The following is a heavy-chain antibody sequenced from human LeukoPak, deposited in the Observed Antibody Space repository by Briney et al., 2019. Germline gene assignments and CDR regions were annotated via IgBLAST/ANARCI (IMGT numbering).Heavy chain of an antibody. Sequence: PGGSLRLSCAASGFTFSSYAMSWVRQAPGKGLEWVSAISGSGGSTYYADSVKGRFTISRDNSKNTPYLQMNSLRAEETAVYYCAKDLSSGWYFENYFDYWGQGTLVTVSS. CDR2: ISGSGGST. CDR3: AKDLSSGWYFENYFDY. CDR1: GFTFSSYA. D-gene: IGHD6-19*01. J-gene: IGHJ4*02. V-gene: IGHV3-23*01.